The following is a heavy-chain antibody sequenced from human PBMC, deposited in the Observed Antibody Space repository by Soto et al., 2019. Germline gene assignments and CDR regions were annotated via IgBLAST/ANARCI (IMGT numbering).Heavy chain of an antibody. CDR1: GFTFPDYT. V-gene: IGHV3-9*01. CDR3: AKGLYYYQTSGYPHY. D-gene: IGHD3-22*01. Sequence: EVQLVESGRGLVQPGRSLRLSCAASGFTFPDYTMHWVRQAPGKGLEWVSGISWNSGSIDYADSVKGRFIISRDDAKNCLYLQMNSLRAEDTAFYYCAKGLYYYQTSGYPHYWGQGTLVTVSS. J-gene: IGHJ4*02. CDR2: ISWNSGSI.